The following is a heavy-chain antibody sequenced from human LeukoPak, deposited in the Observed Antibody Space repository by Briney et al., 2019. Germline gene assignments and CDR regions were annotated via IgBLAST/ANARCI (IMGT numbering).Heavy chain of an antibody. CDR3: ARHPRGEYYDSSGYSNAEYFQH. CDR1: GYNFTSYW. V-gene: IGHV5-51*01. J-gene: IGHJ1*01. CDR2: IYPGDSDT. D-gene: IGHD3-22*01. Sequence: GXSLKISCQGSGYNFTSYWIGWVRQLPGKGREWMGIIYPGDSDTRYSPSFQGQVTISGDKSSRTGCLKWRRMEDAGAGNYYCARHPRGEYYDSSGYSNAEYFQHWGQGTLVTVSS.